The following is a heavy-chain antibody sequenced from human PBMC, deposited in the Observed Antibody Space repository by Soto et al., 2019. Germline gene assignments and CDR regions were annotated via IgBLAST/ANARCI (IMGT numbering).Heavy chain of an antibody. Sequence: SETLSLTCTVSGASISSGCYYWSWIRQHPGKGLEWIGYIYYSGSTYYNPSLKSRVTISVDTSKNQFSLKLSSVTAADTAVYYCARGPIYYDVLTGYFDYWGQGALVT. V-gene: IGHV4-31*03. CDR1: GASISSGCYY. CDR2: IYYSGST. D-gene: IGHD3-9*01. J-gene: IGHJ4*02. CDR3: ARGPIYYDVLTGYFDY.